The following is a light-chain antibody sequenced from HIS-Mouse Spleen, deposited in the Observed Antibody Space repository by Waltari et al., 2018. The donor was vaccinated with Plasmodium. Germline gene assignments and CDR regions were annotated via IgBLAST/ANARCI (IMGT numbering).Light chain of an antibody. CDR3: QAWDSSTVV. Sequence: SYELTQPPSVSVSPGQTASITCSGDKLGYNYACWYQQKPGQSPLLVIYQDSKRPSGIPERFSGSNSGNTATLTISGTQAMDEADYYCQAWDSSTVVFGGGTKLTVL. J-gene: IGLJ2*01. V-gene: IGLV3-1*01. CDR2: QDS. CDR1: KLGYNY.